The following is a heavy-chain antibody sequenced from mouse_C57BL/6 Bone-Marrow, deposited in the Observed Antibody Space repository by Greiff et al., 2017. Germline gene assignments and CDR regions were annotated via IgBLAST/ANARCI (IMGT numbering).Heavy chain of an antibody. D-gene: IGHD4-1*01. CDR3: ARDWDKNLDY. V-gene: IGHV1-69*01. J-gene: IGHJ2*01. CDR1: GYTFTSYW. CDR2: IDPSDSYT. Sequence: QVQLQQPGAELVMPGASVKLSCKASGYTFTSYWMHWVKQRPGQGLEWIGEIDPSDSYTNYNQKFKGKSTLTVDKSSSTAYMQLSSLTSEDSAVYYCARDWDKNLDYWGQGTTLTVSS.